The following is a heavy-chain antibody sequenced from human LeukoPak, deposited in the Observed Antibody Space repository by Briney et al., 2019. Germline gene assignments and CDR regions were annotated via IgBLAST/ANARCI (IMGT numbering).Heavy chain of an antibody. CDR1: GFTFSSYA. D-gene: IGHD3-9*01. J-gene: IGHJ6*02. V-gene: IGHV3-9*01. CDR2: ISWNSGSI. CDR3: AKDRPVLRYFDWLSGSSGGMDV. Sequence: GGSLRLSCAASGFTFSSYAMHWVRQAPGKGLEWVSGISWNSGSIGYADSVKGRFTISRDNAKNSLYLQMNSLRAEDTALYYCAKDRPVLRYFDWLSGSSGGMDVWGQGTTVTVSS.